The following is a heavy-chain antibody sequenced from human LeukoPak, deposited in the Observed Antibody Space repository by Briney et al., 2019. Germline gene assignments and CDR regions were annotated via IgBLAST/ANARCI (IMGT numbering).Heavy chain of an antibody. V-gene: IGHV3-33*01. J-gene: IGHJ4*02. Sequence: GRSLRLSCAASGFTFSSFGMHWVRQAPVRGLEWVAVIWDDGSKKYYADSVKARFTTSRDNTKNTVYLQMDSLRAEDTALYYCARDLGRGNTPFDYWGQGTLVTVSS. D-gene: IGHD3-16*01. CDR1: GFTFSSFG. CDR2: IWDDGSKK. CDR3: ARDLGRGNTPFDY.